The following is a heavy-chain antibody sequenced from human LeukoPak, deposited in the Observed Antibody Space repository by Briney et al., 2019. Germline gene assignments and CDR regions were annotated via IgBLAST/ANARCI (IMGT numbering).Heavy chain of an antibody. CDR2: ISSSSSTI. D-gene: IGHD3-22*01. V-gene: IGHV3-48*01. CDR3: AKTDYDSSGYQRTYYYYYMDV. J-gene: IGHJ6*03. CDR1: GFTFSSYG. Sequence: PGGSLRLSCAASGFTFSSYGMTWVRQAPGKGLEWVSYISSSSSTIYYADSVKGRFTISRDNAKNSLYLQLNSLRAEDTAVYYCAKTDYDSSGYQRTYYYYYMDVWGKGTTVTISS.